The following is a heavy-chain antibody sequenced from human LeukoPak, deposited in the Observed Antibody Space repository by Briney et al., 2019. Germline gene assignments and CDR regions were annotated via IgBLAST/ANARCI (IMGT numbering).Heavy chain of an antibody. CDR3: AKDDIVVVVAASFPDY. CDR2: ISGSGGST. D-gene: IGHD2-15*01. Sequence: SGGSLRLSCAASGFTFSSYAMSWVRQAPGKGLEWVSAISGSGGSTYYADSVKGRFTISRDNSKNTLHLQMNSLRAEDTAIYYCAKDDIVVVVAASFPDYWGQGTLVTVSS. J-gene: IGHJ4*02. V-gene: IGHV3-23*01. CDR1: GFTFSSYA.